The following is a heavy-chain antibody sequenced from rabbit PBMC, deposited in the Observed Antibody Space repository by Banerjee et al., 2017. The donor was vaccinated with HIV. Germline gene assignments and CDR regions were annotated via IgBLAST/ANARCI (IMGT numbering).Heavy chain of an antibody. V-gene: IGHV1S45*01. Sequence: QEQLKESGGGLVQPGASLTLTCTASGFDFSSNAMCWVRQAPGKGPEWIGYITSAGSTYYASWAKGRFTISKTSSTTVTLQMTSLTAADTATYFCARGADYDDYGYASFKLWGPGTLVTVS. CDR3: ARGADYDDYGYASFKL. CDR2: ITSAGST. CDR1: GFDFSSNA. D-gene: IGHD6-1*01. J-gene: IGHJ4*01.